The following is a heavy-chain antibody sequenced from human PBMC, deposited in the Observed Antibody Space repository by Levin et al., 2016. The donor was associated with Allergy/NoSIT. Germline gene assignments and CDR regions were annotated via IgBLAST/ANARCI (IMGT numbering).Heavy chain of an antibody. D-gene: IGHD3-10*01. CDR3: VRSGFGELLVYGMDV. CDR2: ISSSSSYT. Sequence: WIRQPPGKGLEWVSYISSSSSYTNYADSVKGRFTISRDNAKNSLYLQMNSLRAEDTAVYYCVRSGFGELLVYGMDVWGQGTTVTVSS. V-gene: IGHV3-11*03. J-gene: IGHJ6*02.